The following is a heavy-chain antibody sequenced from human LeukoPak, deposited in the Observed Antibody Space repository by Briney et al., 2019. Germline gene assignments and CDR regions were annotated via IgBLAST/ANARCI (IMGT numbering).Heavy chain of an antibody. J-gene: IGHJ4*02. CDR2: INPSDDST. V-gene: IGHV1-46*01. D-gene: IGHD3-3*01. CDR3: ARDRTRVVTIPALGY. Sequence: GASVKVSCKASGYTFTNYYMHWVRQAPGQGLEWMGIINPSDDSTSYAQKFQGRVTLTGDTSMSTMYMELSSLRSEDTAVYYCARDRTRVVTIPALGYWGQGTLVTVSS. CDR1: GYTFTNYY.